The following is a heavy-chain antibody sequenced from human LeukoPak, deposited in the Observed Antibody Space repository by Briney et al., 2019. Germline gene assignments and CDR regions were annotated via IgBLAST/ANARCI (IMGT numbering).Heavy chain of an antibody. CDR2: INHSGST. CDR3: AYRTCTYYDFWSGYLPRYMDV. D-gene: IGHD3-3*01. J-gene: IGHJ6*03. V-gene: IGHV4-34*01. Sequence: SETLSFTCAVYGGSFSGYYWSWIRQPPGKGLEWIGEINHSGSTNYNPSLKSRVTISVDTSKNQFSLKLSSVTAADTAVYYCAYRTCTYYDFWSGYLPRYMDVWGKGTTVTVSS. CDR1: GGSFSGYY.